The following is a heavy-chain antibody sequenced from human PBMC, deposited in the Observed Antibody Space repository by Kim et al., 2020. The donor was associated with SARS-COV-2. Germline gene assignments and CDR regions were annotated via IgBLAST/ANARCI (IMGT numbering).Heavy chain of an antibody. CDR2: VYWTDEK. CDR3: THDSPGLYGLDV. Sequence: SGPTLVNPTQTLTLTCTFSGFSLTIHGMGLAWILKPPGKAPGWFALVYWTDEKRNSPFLRSRLTITKDISKNRVVLTLTNGNPEDSATYFCTHDSPGLYGLDVWGQGTTVTVSS. V-gene: IGHV2-5*01. D-gene: IGHD3-10*01. J-gene: IGHJ6*02. CDR1: GFSLTIHGMG.